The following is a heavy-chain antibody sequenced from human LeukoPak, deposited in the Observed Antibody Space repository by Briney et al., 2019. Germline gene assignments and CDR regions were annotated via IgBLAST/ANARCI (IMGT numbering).Heavy chain of an antibody. J-gene: IGHJ5*02. CDR2: ISSSSSYI. CDR1: GFTFSSYS. CDR3: ARHRMAIAASPEGYWFDP. Sequence: GGSLRLSCAASGFTFSSYSMNWVRQAPVKALEWVSSISSSSSYIYYADSVKGRFTISRDNAKNSLYLQMNSLRAEDTAVYYCARHRMAIAASPEGYWFDPWGQGTLVTVSS. D-gene: IGHD6-6*01. V-gene: IGHV3-21*01.